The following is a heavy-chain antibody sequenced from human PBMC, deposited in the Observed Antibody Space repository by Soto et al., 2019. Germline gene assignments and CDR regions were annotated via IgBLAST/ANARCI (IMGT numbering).Heavy chain of an antibody. CDR2: ISYDGSNK. J-gene: IGHJ4*02. V-gene: IGHV3-30*18. CDR1: GFTFSSYG. Sequence: GGSLRLSCAASGFTFSSYGMHWVRQAPGKGLEWVAVISYDGSNKYYADSVKGRFTISRDNSKNTLYLQMNSLRAEDTAVYYCAKDSRRAHFDYWGQGTLVTVSS. CDR3: AKDSRRAHFDY.